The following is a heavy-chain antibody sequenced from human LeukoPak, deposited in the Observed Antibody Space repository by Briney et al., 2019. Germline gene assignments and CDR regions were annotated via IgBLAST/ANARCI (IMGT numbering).Heavy chain of an antibody. Sequence: TSETLSLTCTVSGGSISSYYWSWIRQPPGKGLEWIGYIYYSGSTNYNPSLKSRVTISVDTSKNQFSLKLSSVTAADTAVYYCARARTGTTAADYYYYYGMDVWGQGTTVTVSS. J-gene: IGHJ6*02. CDR3: ARARTGTTAADYYYYYGMDV. CDR1: GGSISSYY. CDR2: IYYSGST. V-gene: IGHV4-59*01. D-gene: IGHD1-7*01.